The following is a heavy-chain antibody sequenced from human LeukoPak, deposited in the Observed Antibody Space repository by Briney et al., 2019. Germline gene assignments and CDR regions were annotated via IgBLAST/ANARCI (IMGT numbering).Heavy chain of an antibody. D-gene: IGHD6-13*01. Sequence: GGSLRLSCAASGFTFSSYWMSWVRQAPGKGLEWVAVISYDGSNKYYADSVKGRFTISRDNSKNTLYLQMNSLRAEDTAVYYCAKPGQQLVPSSFDYWGQGTLVTVSS. CDR3: AKPGQQLVPSSFDY. CDR2: ISYDGSNK. J-gene: IGHJ4*02. V-gene: IGHV3-30*18. CDR1: GFTFSSYW.